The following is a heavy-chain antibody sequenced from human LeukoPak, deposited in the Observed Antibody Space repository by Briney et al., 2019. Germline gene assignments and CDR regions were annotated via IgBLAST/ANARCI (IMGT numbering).Heavy chain of an antibody. CDR2: ISYDGSNK. CDR3: AKDPAAEYYFDY. V-gene: IGHV3-30*18. J-gene: IGHJ4*02. CDR1: GFTFSSYG. Sequence: GGSLRLSCAASGFTFSSYGMHWVRQAPGEGLEWVAVISYDGSNKYYADSVKGRFTISRDNSKSTLYLQMNSLRAEDTAVYYCAKDPAAEYYFDYWGQGTLVTVSS.